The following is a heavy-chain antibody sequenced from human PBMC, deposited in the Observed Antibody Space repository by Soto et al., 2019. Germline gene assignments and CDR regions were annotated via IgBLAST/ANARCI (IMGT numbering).Heavy chain of an antibody. CDR1: GFTFSNYA. V-gene: IGHV3-64*02. CDR3: AKNVGTTVYYMDV. CDR2: INSNGGGT. J-gene: IGHJ6*03. D-gene: IGHD1-1*01. Sequence: GGSLRLSCAASGFTFSNYAMHWVRQAPGKGLEYVSGINSNGGGTYYADSVKGRFTISRDNSKNTLYLQMGSLRAEDMAVYYCAKNVGTTVYYMDVWGKGTTVTVSS.